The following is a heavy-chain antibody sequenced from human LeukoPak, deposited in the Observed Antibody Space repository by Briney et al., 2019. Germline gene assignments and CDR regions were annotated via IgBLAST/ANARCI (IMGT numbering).Heavy chain of an antibody. CDR3: ARGVRDCGFDP. CDR2: INPSGDVR. V-gene: IGHV1-46*01. CDR1: GYTFGTHW. Sequence: ASVKVSCKASGYTFGTHWMHWVRQAPGQGLEWMAIINPSGDVRSYAQKFQGRVTVTRDMSTRTVYMELSDLRPEDTAVYYCARGVRDCGFDPWGQGTLITVSS. J-gene: IGHJ5*02. D-gene: IGHD5-24*01.